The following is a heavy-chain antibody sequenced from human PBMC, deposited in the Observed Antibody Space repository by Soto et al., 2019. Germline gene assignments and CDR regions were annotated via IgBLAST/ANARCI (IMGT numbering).Heavy chain of an antibody. CDR1: GYIFNSYG. CDR3: ARRSSSSSWSDP. CDR2: ISAYNGNT. V-gene: IGHV1-18*01. D-gene: IGHD6-6*01. Sequence: ASVKVSCKASGYIFNSYGISWVRQAPGQGLEWMGWISAYNGNTNYAQKLQGRVTMTIDTSTRTAYMELRSLRSDDTAVYYCARRSSSSSWSDPWGQGTLVTVSS. J-gene: IGHJ5*02.